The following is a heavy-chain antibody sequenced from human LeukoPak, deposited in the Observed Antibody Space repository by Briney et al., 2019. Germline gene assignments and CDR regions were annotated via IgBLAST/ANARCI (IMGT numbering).Heavy chain of an antibody. V-gene: IGHV3-30*18. CDR1: GFTFSSYA. D-gene: IGHD3-10*02. Sequence: GGSLRLSCAASGFTFSSYAMHWVRQAPGKGLEWVAVISYDGSNKYYADSVKGRFTISRDNSKNTLYLQMNSLRAEDTAVYYCAKFFTGEYVRAFDVWGQGTMVTVSS. CDR3: AKFFTGEYVRAFDV. CDR2: ISYDGSNK. J-gene: IGHJ3*01.